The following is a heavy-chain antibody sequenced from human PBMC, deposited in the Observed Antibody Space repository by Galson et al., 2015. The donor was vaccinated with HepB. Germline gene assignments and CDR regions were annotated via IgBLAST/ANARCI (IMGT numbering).Heavy chain of an antibody. Sequence: SLRLSCAASGFTVSSNYMSWVRQAPGKGLEWVSVIYSGGSTYYADSVKGRFTISRDNSKNTLYLQMNSLRAEDTAVYYCARVPYSGTKRGAFDIWGQGTMVTVSS. D-gene: IGHD1-26*01. CDR2: IYSGGST. CDR1: GFTVSSNY. J-gene: IGHJ3*02. CDR3: ARVPYSGTKRGAFDI. V-gene: IGHV3-66*01.